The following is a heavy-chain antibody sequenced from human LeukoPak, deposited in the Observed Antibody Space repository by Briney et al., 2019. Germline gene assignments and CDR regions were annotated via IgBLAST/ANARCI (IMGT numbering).Heavy chain of an antibody. D-gene: IGHD6-19*01. CDR3: ARARQFGSGWTAYFDH. J-gene: IGHJ4*02. CDR1: GFTLSSHA. Sequence: GGSPRLSCAASGFTLSSHAMSWVRQAPGKGLEWVSAIHSGGGTYYADSVRGRFTISRRNSQSTLYLQMNSLKAEDTAVYYCARARQFGSGWTAYFDHWGQGTLVTVSS. CDR2: IHSGGGT. V-gene: IGHV3-23*01.